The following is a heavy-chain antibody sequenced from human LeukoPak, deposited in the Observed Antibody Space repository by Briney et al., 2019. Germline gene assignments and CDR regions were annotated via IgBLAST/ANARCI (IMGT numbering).Heavy chain of an antibody. J-gene: IGHJ4*02. CDR1: GGTFSSYT. CDR2: IIPILGIA. V-gene: IGHV1-69*04. Sequence: SVKVSCKASGGTFSSYTISWVRQAPGQGLEWMGRIIPILGIANYAQKFQGRVTITADKSTSTAYMEQSSLRSEDTAVYYCAREREPLPPDYWGQGTLVTVSS. D-gene: IGHD1-14*01. CDR3: AREREPLPPDY.